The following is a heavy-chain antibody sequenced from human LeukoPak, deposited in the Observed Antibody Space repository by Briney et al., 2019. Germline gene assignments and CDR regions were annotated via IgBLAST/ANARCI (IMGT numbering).Heavy chain of an antibody. V-gene: IGHV2-70*11. Sequence: SGPTLVNPTPTLTLTCTFSGFSLSTRGMCVSWIRQPPGKALEWLARIAWDDDQYYITSLKTRLTISQDTSKNQVVLTMTNMDPVDTATYYCARTRYSSGWPEYFQDWGQGTLVTVSS. J-gene: IGHJ1*01. CDR1: GFSLSTRGMC. CDR3: ARTRYSSGWPEYFQD. D-gene: IGHD6-19*01. CDR2: IAWDDDQ.